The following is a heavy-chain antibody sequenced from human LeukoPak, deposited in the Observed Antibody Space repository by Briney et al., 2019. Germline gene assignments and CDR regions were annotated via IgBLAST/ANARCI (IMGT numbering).Heavy chain of an antibody. V-gene: IGHV1-69*13. CDR1: GGTFSSYV. D-gene: IGHD1-26*01. CDR2: IIPIFGTA. CDR3: ARGPPRWELRRHRCFQH. Sequence: ASVKVSSKASGGTFSSYVISWVRQAPGQGLEWMGGIIPIFGTANYAQKFQGRVTITADEFTSTPYMELSSLRSEDTAVYYCARGPPRWELRRHRCFQHWGQGTLVTVSS. J-gene: IGHJ1*01.